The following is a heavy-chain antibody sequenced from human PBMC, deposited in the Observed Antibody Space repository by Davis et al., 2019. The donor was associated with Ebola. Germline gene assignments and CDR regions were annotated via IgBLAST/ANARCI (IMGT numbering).Heavy chain of an antibody. CDR1: GGSFSGYY. D-gene: IGHD1-26*01. J-gene: IGHJ6*02. CDR3: ARDKWEWNPYYYYYYGMDV. V-gene: IGHV3-21*01. Sequence: ETLSLTCAVYGGSFSGYYWSWIRQPPGKGLEWVSSISTSSSYIYYADSVKGRFTISRDNAKNSLYLQMNSLRAEDTAVYYCARDKWEWNPYYYYYYGMDVWGQGTTVTVSS. CDR2: ISTSSSYI.